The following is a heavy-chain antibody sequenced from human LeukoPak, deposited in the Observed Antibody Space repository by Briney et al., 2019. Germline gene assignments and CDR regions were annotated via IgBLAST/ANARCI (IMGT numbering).Heavy chain of an antibody. D-gene: IGHD3-22*01. CDR1: GFTFSNYA. Sequence: GGSLRLSCAASGFTFSNYAMIWVRQAPGKGLEWVSGISGSGGSTYYADSVKGRFTISRDNSKNTLYLQMNSLRAEDTAVYYCAKDHADYYYDNSGYPDAFDIWGQGTMVTVSS. CDR2: ISGSGGST. J-gene: IGHJ3*02. CDR3: AKDHADYYYDNSGYPDAFDI. V-gene: IGHV3-23*01.